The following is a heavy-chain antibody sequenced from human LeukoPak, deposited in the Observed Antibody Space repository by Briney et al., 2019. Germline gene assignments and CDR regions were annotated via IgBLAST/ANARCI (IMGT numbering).Heavy chain of an antibody. Sequence: GRSLRLSCAASGFTFDDYAMRWVRQAPGKGLEWVSGISWNSGSIGYADSVKGRFTISRDNAKNSLYLQMNSLRAEDTALYYCAKDQGGSGYYYYYMDVWGKGTTVTVSS. V-gene: IGHV3-9*01. CDR1: GFTFDDYA. J-gene: IGHJ6*03. CDR2: ISWNSGSI. CDR3: AKDQGGSGYYYYYMDV. D-gene: IGHD3-10*01.